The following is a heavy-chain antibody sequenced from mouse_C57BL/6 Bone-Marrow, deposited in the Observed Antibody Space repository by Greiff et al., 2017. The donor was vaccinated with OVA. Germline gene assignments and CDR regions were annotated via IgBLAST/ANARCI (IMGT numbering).Heavy chain of an antibody. D-gene: IGHD2-4*01. CDR2: SDPNSGGT. CDR3: VYPYYYYN. CDR1: GYNFNSDW. J-gene: IGHJ2*01. Sequence: VQLQQPGAELVKPGASVKLSCKASGYNFNSDWMHWVKQRPGRGLEWIGRSDPNSGGTKYNEKFKSKATLTVDKHSSTAYMQLSSLTSEDSAFYYFVYPYYYYNWGQGTTLTVSS. V-gene: IGHV1-72*01.